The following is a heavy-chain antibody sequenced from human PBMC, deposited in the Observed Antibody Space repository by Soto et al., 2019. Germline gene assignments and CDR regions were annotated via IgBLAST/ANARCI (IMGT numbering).Heavy chain of an antibody. CDR3: AIGSPPGAYYDFWSGYYTGFDY. J-gene: IGHJ4*02. D-gene: IGHD3-3*01. CDR2: IYYSGST. Sequence: PSETLSLTCTVSGGSISSYYWSWIRQPPGKGLEWIGYIYYSGSTNYNRSLKSRVTISVDTSKNQFSLKLSSVTAADTAVYYCAIGSPPGAYYDFWSGYYTGFDYWGQGTLVTVSS. V-gene: IGHV4-59*01. CDR1: GGSISSYY.